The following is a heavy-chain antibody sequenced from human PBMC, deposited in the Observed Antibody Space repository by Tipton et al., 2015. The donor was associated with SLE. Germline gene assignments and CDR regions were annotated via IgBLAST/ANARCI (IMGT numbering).Heavy chain of an antibody. CDR3: AREPSVATVVEGAFDI. V-gene: IGHV4-39*07. D-gene: IGHD5-12*01. CDR2: ISYSGNT. CDR1: GGSISSSDYY. Sequence: TLSLTCTVSGGSISSSDYYWGWIRQPPGKGLEWIGTISYSGNTYYKRSLKSRVTISVDTSKNQFSLKLSSVTAADTAVYYCAREPSVATVVEGAFDIWGQGAMVTVSS. J-gene: IGHJ3*02.